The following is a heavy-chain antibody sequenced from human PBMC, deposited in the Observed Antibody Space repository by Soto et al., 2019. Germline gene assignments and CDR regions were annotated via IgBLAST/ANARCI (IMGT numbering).Heavy chain of an antibody. CDR1: GGSISSYY. J-gene: IGHJ6*02. CDR2: IYYSGST. CDR3: ARDVGIHPWNYDMDV. Sequence: QVQLQESGPGLVKPSETLSLTCTVSGGSISSYYWSWIRQPPGKGLEWIGYIYYSGSTNYNPSLKSRVTISVDTSKNQFSLKLSSVTAADTAVYYCARDVGIHPWNYDMDVWGQGTTVTVSS. V-gene: IGHV4-59*01. D-gene: IGHD5-18*01.